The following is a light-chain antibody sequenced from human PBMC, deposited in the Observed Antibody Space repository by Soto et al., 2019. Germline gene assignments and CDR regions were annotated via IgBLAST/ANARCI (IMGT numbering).Light chain of an antibody. Sequence: EIVLTQSPSTLSLSPGERATLSCRASQSVSSYLAWYQQKPGQAPRLLIYDASNRATGIPARFSGSGSGTDFTLTISSLEPEDFAVYYCQRQGTFGPGTKVDIK. CDR1: QSVSSY. CDR3: QRQGT. J-gene: IGKJ3*01. CDR2: DAS. V-gene: IGKV3-11*01.